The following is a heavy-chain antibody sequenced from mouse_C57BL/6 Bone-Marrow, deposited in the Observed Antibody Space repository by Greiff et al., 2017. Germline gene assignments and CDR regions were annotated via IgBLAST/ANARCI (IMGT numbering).Heavy chain of an antibody. J-gene: IGHJ2*01. CDR1: GYTFTSYG. D-gene: IGHD1-1*01. V-gene: IGHV1-81*01. Sequence: QVHVKQSGAELARPGASVKLSCKASGYTFTSYGISWVKQRTGQGLEWIGEIYPRSGNTYYNEKFKGKATLTADKSSSTAYMELRSLTSEDSAVYFCARWNYYGSCYGYWGQGTTLTVSS. CDR2: IYPRSGNT. CDR3: ARWNYYGSCYGY.